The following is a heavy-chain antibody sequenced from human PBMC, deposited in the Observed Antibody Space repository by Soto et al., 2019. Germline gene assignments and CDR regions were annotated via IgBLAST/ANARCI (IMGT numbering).Heavy chain of an antibody. Sequence: QVQLVESGGXVVQPGTSLRLACAASGFTLSNIGMQWVRQAPGKGLEWVAVISAGGNTKYYADSVKGRLTISRENSKNTLFLQMNSLRTEDTAVYYCAKESGGERYAAYFDLWGQGTLVTVSA. CDR1: GFTLSNIG. V-gene: IGHV3-30*18. D-gene: IGHD2-21*01. J-gene: IGHJ4*02. CDR3: AKESGGERYAAYFDL. CDR2: ISAGGNTK.